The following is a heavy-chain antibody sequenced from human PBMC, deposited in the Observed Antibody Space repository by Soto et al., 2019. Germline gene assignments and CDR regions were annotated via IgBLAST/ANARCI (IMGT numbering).Heavy chain of an antibody. V-gene: IGHV4-4*02. J-gene: IGHJ5*02. CDR2: IYHTGIT. CDR3: ARDMRAGFTHYFDP. Sequence: PSETLSLTCAVSGDSISSVNWWIWVRQSPGQGLEWIGDIYHTGITNYNPSLQSRVTISVDTSKNQLSLKLTSMTAADTAVYYCARDMRAGFTHYFDPWGQGTLVTVSS. D-gene: IGHD1-26*01. CDR1: GDSISSVNW.